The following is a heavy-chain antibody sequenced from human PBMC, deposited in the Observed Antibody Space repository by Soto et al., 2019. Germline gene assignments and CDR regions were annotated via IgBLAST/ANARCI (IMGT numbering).Heavy chain of an antibody. J-gene: IGHJ6*02. Sequence: SETLSLTCTVSGGYISSYYWSWIRQPPGKGLEWIGYIYYSGSTNYNPSLKSRVTISVDTSKNQFSLKLSSVTAADTAVYYCARDSRVAAYPNYYYGMDVWGQGTTVTVSS. CDR2: IYYSGST. CDR1: GGYISSYY. CDR3: ARDSRVAAYPNYYYGMDV. V-gene: IGHV4-59*01. D-gene: IGHD6-13*01.